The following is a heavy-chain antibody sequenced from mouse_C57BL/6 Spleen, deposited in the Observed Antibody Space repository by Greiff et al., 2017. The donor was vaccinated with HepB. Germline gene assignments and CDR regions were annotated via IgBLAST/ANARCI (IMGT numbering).Heavy chain of an antibody. Sequence: EVQGVESGGGLVQPKGSLKLSCAASGFSFNTYAMNWVRQAPGKGLEWVARIRSKSNNYATYYADSVKDRFTISRDDSESMLYLQMNNLKTEDTAMYYCVREGYDYGGVCAYGGQGTRVTVSA. J-gene: IGHJ3*01. D-gene: IGHD2-4*01. CDR2: IRSKSNNYAT. CDR3: VREGYDYGGVCAY. V-gene: IGHV10-1*01. CDR1: GFSFNTYA.